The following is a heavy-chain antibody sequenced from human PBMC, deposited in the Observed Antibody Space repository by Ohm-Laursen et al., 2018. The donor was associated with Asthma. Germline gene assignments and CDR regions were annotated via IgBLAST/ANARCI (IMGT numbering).Heavy chain of an antibody. CDR3: ATNTGPTFPGPC. J-gene: IGHJ4*02. Sequence: ASVKVSCKASGGTFSSYAISWVRQAPGQGLEWMGGIIPIFGTANYAQRFQGRVTITADESTSTAYMELSSLRSEDTAVYYCATNTGPTFPGPCWGQGTLVTVSS. CDR1: GGTFSSYA. V-gene: IGHV1-69*13. CDR2: IIPIFGTA. D-gene: IGHD2/OR15-2a*01.